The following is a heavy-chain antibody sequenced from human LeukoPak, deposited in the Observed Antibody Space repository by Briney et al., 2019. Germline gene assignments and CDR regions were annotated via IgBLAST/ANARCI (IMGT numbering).Heavy chain of an antibody. J-gene: IGHJ4*02. CDR1: GFSFSTFW. V-gene: IGHV3-7*01. CDR2: IKQDGSQK. CDR3: AKEEDY. Sequence: GGSLRLSCAASGFSFSTFWMSWVRQAPGKGLEWVANIKQDGSQKNYLGSVKGRFTLSRDNAKNSLYLQMNSLRAEDTAVYYCAKEEDYWGQGTLVTVSS.